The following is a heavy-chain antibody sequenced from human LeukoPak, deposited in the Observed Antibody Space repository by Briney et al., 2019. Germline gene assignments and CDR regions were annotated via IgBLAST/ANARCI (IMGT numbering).Heavy chain of an antibody. Sequence: GESLKISCKGSGYNFPTYWIGWVRQMPGKGLEWMGIIYPGDSDTRYSPSFQGQVTISADKSISTAYLQWSSLKASDTAMYYCARFEQQLVWFDPWGQGTLVTVSS. D-gene: IGHD6-13*01. V-gene: IGHV5-51*01. CDR3: ARFEQQLVWFDP. CDR2: IYPGDSDT. J-gene: IGHJ5*02. CDR1: GYNFPTYW.